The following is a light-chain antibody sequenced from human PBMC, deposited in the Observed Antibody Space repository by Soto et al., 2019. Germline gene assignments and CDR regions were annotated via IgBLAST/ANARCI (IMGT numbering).Light chain of an antibody. J-gene: IGKJ5*01. CDR2: GAS. V-gene: IGKV3-11*01. Sequence: EIVMTQSPATLSVSPGERATLSCRASQSVSSNLAWYQQKPGQAPRLLIFGASGRATGIPDRFSGSGSGTDFTLTISSLEPEDFAVYYCQQRSNWPTVTFGQGTRLEIK. CDR1: QSVSSN. CDR3: QQRSNWPTVT.